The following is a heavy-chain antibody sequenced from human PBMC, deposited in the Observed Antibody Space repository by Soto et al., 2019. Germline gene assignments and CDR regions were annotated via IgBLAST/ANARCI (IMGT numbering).Heavy chain of an antibody. V-gene: IGHV3-11*05. J-gene: IGHJ4*02. CDR1: GFTFSDHY. Sequence: QVQLVESGGGLVKPGGSLRLSCAASGFTFSDHYMSWIRQAPGKGPEWVSYISTSSGSYTNYADSVKGRFTISRDNAKNSLYLQSNSLSAEDTAVYYCAITGDYFEYWGKGTMVTVSS. CDR3: AITGDYFEY. CDR2: ISTSSGSYT.